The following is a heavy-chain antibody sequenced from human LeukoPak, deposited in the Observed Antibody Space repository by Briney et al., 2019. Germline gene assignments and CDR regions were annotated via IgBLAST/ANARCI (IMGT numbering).Heavy chain of an antibody. CDR3: ARNYYDSSGYYYKYYYYGMDV. D-gene: IGHD3-22*01. CDR2: INAGNGNT. V-gene: IGHV1-3*01. J-gene: IGHJ6*02. CDR1: GYTFTSYA. Sequence: PGGSLRLSCAASGYTFTSYAMHWVRQAPGQGLEWMGWINAGNGNTKYSQKFQGRVTITRDTSASTAYMELSSLRSEDTAVYYCARNYYDSSGYYYKYYYYGMDVWGQGTTVTVSS.